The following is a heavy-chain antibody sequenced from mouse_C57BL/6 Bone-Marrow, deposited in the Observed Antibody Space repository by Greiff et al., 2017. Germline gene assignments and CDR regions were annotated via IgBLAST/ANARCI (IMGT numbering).Heavy chain of an antibody. D-gene: IGHD1-1*01. CDR1: GYTFTSYG. CDR3: ARGWYGSRRAWFAY. CDR2: IYPRSGNT. J-gene: IGHJ3*01. V-gene: IGHV1-81*01. Sequence: QVQLQQSGAELARPGASVKLSCKASGYTFTSYGISWVKQRTGQGLEWIGEIYPRSGNTYYTEKFKGKATLTADKSSSTAYMELRSLTSEDSAVYFCARGWYGSRRAWFAYWGQGTLVTVSA.